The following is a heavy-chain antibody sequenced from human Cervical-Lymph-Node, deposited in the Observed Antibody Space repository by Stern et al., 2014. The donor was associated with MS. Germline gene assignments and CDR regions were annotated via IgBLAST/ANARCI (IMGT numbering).Heavy chain of an antibody. V-gene: IGHV2-26*01. D-gene: IGHD1-26*01. Sequence: ESGPVLVKPTETLTLTCSVSGLSLSNPRMGVSWIRQPPGKDLEXLGHIFSTDEKSYSTSLESRLTISRGTSKSQVVLTMTNMDPVDTATYYCARSYSGTYLDWFDPWGQGTLVTVSS. J-gene: IGHJ5*02. CDR3: ARSYSGTYLDWFDP. CDR2: IFSTDEK. CDR1: GLSLSNPRMG.